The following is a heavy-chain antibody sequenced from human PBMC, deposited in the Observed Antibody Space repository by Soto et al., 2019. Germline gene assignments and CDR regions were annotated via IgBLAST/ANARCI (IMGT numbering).Heavy chain of an antibody. CDR3: ARPNLAASGTFAFDI. V-gene: IGHV1-46*01. CDR1: GYTFTSYY. D-gene: IGHD6-13*01. J-gene: IGHJ3*02. Sequence: ASVKVSCKASGYTFTSYYIHWVRQAPGQGLEWMGIINPRAGTTNYAQNFQSRLTLTRDTSTSTVYMELTSLRSEDTADYYCARPNLAASGTFAFDIWGQGTMVTVSS. CDR2: INPRAGTT.